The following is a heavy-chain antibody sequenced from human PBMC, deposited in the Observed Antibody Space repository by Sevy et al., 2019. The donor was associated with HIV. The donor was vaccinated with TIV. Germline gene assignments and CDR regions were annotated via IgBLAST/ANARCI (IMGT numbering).Heavy chain of an antibody. CDR3: AKDPRFTAAGTSFFDY. CDR2: IRYDGSNK. Sequence: GGSLRLSCAASGFTFSSYGMHWVCQAPGKGLEWVAFIRYDGSNKYYADSVKGRFTISRDNSKNTLYLQMNSLRAEDMAVYYCAKDPRFTAAGTSFFDYWGQGTLVTVSS. V-gene: IGHV3-30*02. J-gene: IGHJ4*02. D-gene: IGHD6-13*01. CDR1: GFTFSSYG.